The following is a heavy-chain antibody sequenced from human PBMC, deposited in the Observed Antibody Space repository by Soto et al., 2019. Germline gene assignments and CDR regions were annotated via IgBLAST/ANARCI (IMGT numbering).Heavy chain of an antibody. D-gene: IGHD2-15*01. V-gene: IGHV1-69*08. CDR2: IIPILGIA. J-gene: IGHJ5*02. CDR1: GGTFSSYT. Sequence: QVQLVQSGAEVKKPGSSVKVSCKASGGTFSSYTISWVRQAPGQGLEWMGRIIPILGIANYAQKFQGRVTITADKSTRTAYMELSSLRSEDTAVYYCARDVPNPAVVVAATNRFAPWGQGTLVTVSS. CDR3: ARDVPNPAVVVAATNRFAP.